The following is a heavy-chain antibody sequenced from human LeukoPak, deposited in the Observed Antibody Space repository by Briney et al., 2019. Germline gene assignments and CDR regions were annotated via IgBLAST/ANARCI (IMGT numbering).Heavy chain of an antibody. CDR1: GYTLTELS. CDR2: INPNSGGT. D-gene: IGHD5-12*01. V-gene: IGHV1-2*02. Sequence: ASVKVSCKVSGYTLTELSMHWVRQAPGQGLEWMGWINPNSGGTNYAQKFQGRVTMTRDTSISTAYMELSRLRSDDTAVYYCAAYSGYDRNFDYWGQGTLVTVSS. CDR3: AAYSGYDRNFDY. J-gene: IGHJ4*02.